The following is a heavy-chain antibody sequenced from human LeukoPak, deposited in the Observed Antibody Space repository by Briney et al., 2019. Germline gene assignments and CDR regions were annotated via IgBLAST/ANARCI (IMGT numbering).Heavy chain of an antibody. V-gene: IGHV1-69*04. CDR3: ARGPWRQGSNWFDP. CDR1: GGTFSSYA. CDR2: IIPILGIA. J-gene: IGHJ5*02. D-gene: IGHD5-12*01. Sequence: SVKVSCKASGGTFSSYAISWVRQAPGQGLEWMGRIIPILGIANYAQKFQGRVTITADKSTSTAYMELSSLRSEDTAVYYCARGPWRQGSNWFDPWGQGTLVTVSS.